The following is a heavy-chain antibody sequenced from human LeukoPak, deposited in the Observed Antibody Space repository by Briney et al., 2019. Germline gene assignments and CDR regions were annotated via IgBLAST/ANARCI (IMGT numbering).Heavy chain of an antibody. CDR2: ISGSGGST. CDR3: AKDSSSWYEACDY. V-gene: IGHV3-23*01. D-gene: IGHD6-13*01. CDR1: GFTFSSYA. Sequence: GGSLRLSCAASGFTFSSYAMTWVRQAPGKGLEWVSAISGSGGSTYYADSVKGRFTISRDNSKNTLYLQMNSLRAEDTALYYCAKDSSSWYEACDYWGQGTLVTVSS. J-gene: IGHJ4*02.